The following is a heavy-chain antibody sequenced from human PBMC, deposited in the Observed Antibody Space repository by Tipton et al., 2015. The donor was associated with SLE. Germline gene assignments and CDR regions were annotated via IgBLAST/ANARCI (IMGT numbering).Heavy chain of an antibody. Sequence: SLRLSCAASGFTFSSYGMHWVRQAPGKGLDWVAFTRYDGSNKYYADSAKGRFTISRDNSKNTLYLQMNSLRAEDTAVYYCAKSGIAVAVYYFDYWGQGTLVTVSS. CDR2: TRYDGSNK. CDR3: AKSGIAVAVYYFDY. J-gene: IGHJ4*02. D-gene: IGHD6-19*01. CDR1: GFTFSSYG. V-gene: IGHV3-30*02.